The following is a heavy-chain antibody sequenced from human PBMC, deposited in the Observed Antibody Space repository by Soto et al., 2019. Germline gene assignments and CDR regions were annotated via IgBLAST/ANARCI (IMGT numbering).Heavy chain of an antibody. J-gene: IGHJ5*02. V-gene: IGHV4-59*01. CDR3: ARDAGIAAAGKGWFDP. CDR1: GGSISSYY. Sequence: SETLSLTCTVSGGSISSYYWSWIRQAPGKGLEWIGYIYYSGSTNYNPSLKSRVTISVDTSKNQFSLKLSSVTTADTAVYYCARDAGIAAAGKGWFDPWGQGTLVTVSS. CDR2: IYYSGST. D-gene: IGHD6-13*01.